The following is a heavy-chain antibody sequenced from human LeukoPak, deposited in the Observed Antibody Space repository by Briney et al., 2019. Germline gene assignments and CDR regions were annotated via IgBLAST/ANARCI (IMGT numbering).Heavy chain of an antibody. D-gene: IGHD5-24*01. CDR3: ARDGDGYNFDY. CDR2: VTRDGSGT. Sequence: GGSLRLSCAASGCTFSCYWMHWVRQAPGKGLVWVARVTRDGSGTNYADSVKGRFTISRDNGKNTLYLQMNSLRAEDTAVYYCARDGDGYNFDYWGQGTLVTVSS. J-gene: IGHJ4*02. V-gene: IGHV3-74*01. CDR1: GCTFSCYW.